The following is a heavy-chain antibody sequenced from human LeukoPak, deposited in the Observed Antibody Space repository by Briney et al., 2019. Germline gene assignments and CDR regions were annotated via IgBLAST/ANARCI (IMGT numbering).Heavy chain of an antibody. J-gene: IGHJ4*02. Sequence: GGSLRLSCTASGFTVSSNYMNWVRQAPGKGLEWVSVIYSGVRTYYADSVKGRFTISRDNSKNTVDLQMNSLRAEDTAVYYCARDPYGDYLDYWGQGTLVTVSS. CDR2: IYSGVRT. CDR1: GFTVSSNY. V-gene: IGHV3-66*01. D-gene: IGHD4-17*01. CDR3: ARDPYGDYLDY.